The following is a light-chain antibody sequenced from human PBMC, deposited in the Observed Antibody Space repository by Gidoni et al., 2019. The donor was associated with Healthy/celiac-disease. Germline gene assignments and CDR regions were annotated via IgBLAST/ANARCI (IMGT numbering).Light chain of an antibody. CDR1: QSLDRF. Sequence: DVQMTQSPSSLSATVGDRVTITCRASQSLDRFLNWYQQIPGKAPKLLIYAASTLQSGVPSRFSGSGSGTQFTLTITSLHPEDSATYFCQPSQGTPWTFGQGTKVEIK. CDR3: QPSQGTPWT. V-gene: IGKV1-39*01. J-gene: IGKJ1*01. CDR2: AAS.